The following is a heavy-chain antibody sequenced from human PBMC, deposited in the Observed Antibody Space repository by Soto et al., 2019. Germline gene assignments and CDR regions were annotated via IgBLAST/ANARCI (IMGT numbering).Heavy chain of an antibody. CDR3: ARVYCSTTTCHVQAFDS. V-gene: IGHV3-48*03. Sequence: EVQLVESGGGLAQPGKSVRLSCAASGFTFSSYEMNWVRQAPGKTLEWVSYISSAGDSSYYADSVKGRFTISRDNAKNSRYLQMNSLRVEDTAVYYCARVYCSTTTCHVQAFDSWGQGTLVTVSS. CDR1: GFTFSSYE. CDR2: ISSAGDSS. D-gene: IGHD2-2*01. J-gene: IGHJ4*02.